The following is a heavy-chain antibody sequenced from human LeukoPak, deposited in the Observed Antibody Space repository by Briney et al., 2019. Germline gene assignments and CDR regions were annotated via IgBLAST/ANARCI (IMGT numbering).Heavy chain of an antibody. CDR1: GFTFSSYG. J-gene: IGHJ4*02. D-gene: IGHD3-22*01. V-gene: IGHV3-30*02. CDR3: AKEASWTYDSSGLFDY. Sequence: GGSLRLSCAASGFTFSSYGMHWVRQAPGKGLGWVAFIRFDGSNKYYADSVKGRFTISRDNSKNTLYLQMNSLRAEDTAVYYCAKEASWTYDSSGLFDYWGQGTLVTVSS. CDR2: IRFDGSNK.